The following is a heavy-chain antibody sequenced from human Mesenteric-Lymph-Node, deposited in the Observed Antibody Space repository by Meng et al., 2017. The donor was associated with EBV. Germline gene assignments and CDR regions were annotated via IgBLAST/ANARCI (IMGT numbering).Heavy chain of an antibody. D-gene: IGHD3-10*01. CDR2: VYPSGST. V-gene: IGHV4-4*02. Sequence: VHLQQPGHGRVMPSGTLLITCVVSGDSHDNNDWWSWVRPTPGKGLEWIWEVYPSGSTNNNPSLKSRTTISLDKSRNQFSLKMRSVTAADTAVYYCATTNYYGSGSYFGWGQGTLVTVSS. CDR1: GDSHDNNDW. J-gene: IGHJ4*02. CDR3: ATTNYYGSGSYFG.